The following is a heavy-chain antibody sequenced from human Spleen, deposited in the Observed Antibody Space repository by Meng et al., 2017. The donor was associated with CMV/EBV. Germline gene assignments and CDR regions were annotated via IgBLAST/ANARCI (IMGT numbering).Heavy chain of an antibody. Sequence: ASGFTFIRFWMHWVRQVPGKGLVWVSHIDSTGSSINYADSVKGRFTISRDNAKNTVYLQMNSLRAEDTAVYYCERSFPNYYYGMDVWGQGTTVTVSS. V-gene: IGHV3-74*01. CDR1: GFTFIRFW. CDR3: ERSFPNYYYGMDV. J-gene: IGHJ6*02. CDR2: IDSTGSSI.